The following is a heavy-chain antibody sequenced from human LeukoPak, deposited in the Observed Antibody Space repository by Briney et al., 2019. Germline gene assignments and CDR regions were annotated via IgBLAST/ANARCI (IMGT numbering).Heavy chain of an antibody. CDR2: IYYSGST. V-gene: IGHV4-39*01. D-gene: IGHD3-22*01. J-gene: IGHJ4*02. Sequence: SETLSLTCSVSGGSISSSSYYWGWIRQPPGKGLEWIGSIYYSGSTYYNPSLKSRVTISVDTSKNQFSLKLSSVTAADTAVYYCARRYYYDSSGYFDYWGQGTLVTVSS. CDR1: GGSISSSSYY. CDR3: ARRYYYDSSGYFDY.